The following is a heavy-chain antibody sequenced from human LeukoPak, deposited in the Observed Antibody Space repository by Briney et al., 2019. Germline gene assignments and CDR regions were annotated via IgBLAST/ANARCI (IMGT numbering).Heavy chain of an antibody. V-gene: IGHV4-61*08. CDR1: GGSISSGGYY. J-gene: IGHJ3*01. CDR2: IYYSGST. D-gene: IGHD2-2*01. Sequence: PSETLSLTCTVSGGSISSGGYYWSWIRQPPGKGPEWIGNIYYSGSTNYNPSLKSRVTISVDTSKNQFSLKLSSVTAADTAVYYCARGARVVPAAIYLWGQGTMVTVSS. CDR3: ARGARVVPAAIYL.